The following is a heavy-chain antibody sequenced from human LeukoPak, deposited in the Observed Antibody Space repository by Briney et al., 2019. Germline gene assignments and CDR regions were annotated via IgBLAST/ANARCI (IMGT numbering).Heavy chain of an antibody. CDR1: GFSFNDYW. Sequence: GGSLRLSCVASGFSFNDYWMSWVRQAPGKGLEWVANIKQDGIDKQYVASIKGRFTISRNNAKNTLYLQMDSLRVEDTAIYYCARFSRVQASFWGQGTLVTVSS. V-gene: IGHV3-7*01. J-gene: IGHJ4*02. D-gene: IGHD4/OR15-4a*01. CDR3: ARFSRVQASF. CDR2: IKQDGIDK.